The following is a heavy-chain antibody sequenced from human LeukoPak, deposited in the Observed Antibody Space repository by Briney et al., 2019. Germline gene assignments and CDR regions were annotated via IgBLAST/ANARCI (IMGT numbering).Heavy chain of an antibody. Sequence: SETLSLTCTVSGGSIGSYYWSWIRQPPGKGLEWIGYIYYSGSTNYNPSLKSRVTISVDTSKNQFSLKLSSVTAADTAVYYCARGGDSSSSPSPIDYWGQGTLVTVSS. V-gene: IGHV4-59*01. D-gene: IGHD6-6*01. CDR3: ARGGDSSSSPSPIDY. J-gene: IGHJ4*02. CDR1: GGSIGSYY. CDR2: IYYSGST.